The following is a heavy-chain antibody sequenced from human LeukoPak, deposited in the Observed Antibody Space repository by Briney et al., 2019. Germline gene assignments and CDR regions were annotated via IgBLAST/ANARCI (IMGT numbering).Heavy chain of an antibody. CDR3: AREVRHYYGMDV. V-gene: IGHV3-30*04. CDR2: ISYDGSNK. J-gene: IGHJ6*04. Sequence: GGSLRLSCAASGFTFGSYAMHWVRQAPGKGLEWVAVISYDGSNKYYADSVKGRFTISRDNSKNTLYLQMNSLRAEDTAVYYCAREVRHYYGMDVWGKGTTVTVSS. CDR1: GFTFGSYA.